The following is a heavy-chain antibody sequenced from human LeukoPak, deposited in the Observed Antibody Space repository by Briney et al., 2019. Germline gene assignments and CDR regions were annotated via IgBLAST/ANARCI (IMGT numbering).Heavy chain of an antibody. V-gene: IGHV3-33*01. J-gene: IGHJ4*02. CDR1: GFTFSSYG. CDR2: IWYDGSNK. D-gene: IGHD1-26*01. Sequence: GGSLRLSCAASGFTFSSYGMHWVRQAPGKGLEWVAVIWYDGSNKYYADSVKGRFTISRDNSKNTLYQQMNSLRAEDTAVYYCARDRGSYWDGGNDYWGQGTLVTVSS. CDR3: ARDRGSYWDGGNDY.